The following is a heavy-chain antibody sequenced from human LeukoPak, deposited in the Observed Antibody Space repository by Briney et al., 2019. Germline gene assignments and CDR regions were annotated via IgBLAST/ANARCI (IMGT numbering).Heavy chain of an antibody. CDR3: ARYWAEPAATDDAFDI. Sequence: SETLSLTCTVSGYSISSGFHWGWIRQPPGKGLEWIGNFYYTGDTNYDPSLRSRLTISVDTSKNQLSLELRSVTAADTAVYYCARYWAEPAATDDAFDIWGQGTMVVVSS. J-gene: IGHJ3*02. V-gene: IGHV4-38-2*02. CDR1: GYSISSGFH. CDR2: FYYTGDT. D-gene: IGHD2-15*01.